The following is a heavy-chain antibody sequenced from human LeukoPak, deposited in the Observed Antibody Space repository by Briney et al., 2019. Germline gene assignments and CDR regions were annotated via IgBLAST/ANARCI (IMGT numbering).Heavy chain of an antibody. V-gene: IGHV3-21*04. D-gene: IGHD6-13*01. J-gene: IGHJ5*02. Sequence: GGSLRLSCAASGFTFSSYSMNWVRQAPGKGLEWVSSISSSSYIYYADSVKGRFTVSRDNAKNSLYLQMNSLRAEDTAVYYCASRLRAAAPFDPWGQGTLVTVSS. CDR2: ISSSSYI. CDR3: ASRLRAAAPFDP. CDR1: GFTFSSYS.